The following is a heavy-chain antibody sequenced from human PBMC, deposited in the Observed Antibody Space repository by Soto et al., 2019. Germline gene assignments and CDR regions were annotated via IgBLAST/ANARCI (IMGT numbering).Heavy chain of an antibody. J-gene: IGHJ5*02. CDR1: GFSFTNSG. D-gene: IGHD3-10*01. Sequence: QVQLVESGGGVVQPGRSLRLSCAASGFSFTNSGMHWVRQAPGKGLEWVALIWYDGSNKYYADSVKGRFTISRDNSKNTLFLQLRRVRAEDTAVYYSALGAGGSWILGSWGQGTLVSVSS. V-gene: IGHV3-33*01. CDR2: IWYDGSNK. CDR3: ALGAGGSWILGS.